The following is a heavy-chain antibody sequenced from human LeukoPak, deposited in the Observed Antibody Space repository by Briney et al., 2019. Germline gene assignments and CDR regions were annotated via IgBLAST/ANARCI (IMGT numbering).Heavy chain of an antibody. CDR2: IYYSGST. CDR3: ATRISSNYPPNAFDI. V-gene: IGHV4-59*01. Sequence: SETLSFTCTVSGASISNYYWSWIRQPPGKGLEWIGYIYYSGSTNYNPSLYSRVTISVDTSKNQFSLKLSSVTAADTAVYYCATRISSNYPPNAFDIWGQGTMVTVSS. CDR1: GASISNYY. J-gene: IGHJ3*02. D-gene: IGHD2-2*01.